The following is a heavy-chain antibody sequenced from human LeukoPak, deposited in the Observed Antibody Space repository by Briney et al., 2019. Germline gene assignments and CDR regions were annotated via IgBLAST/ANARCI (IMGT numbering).Heavy chain of an antibody. V-gene: IGHV1-2*02. J-gene: IGHJ4*02. CDR1: GYTFTGYY. CDR3: ARDPGDWAYYFDY. D-gene: IGHD3/OR15-3a*01. Sequence: ASVKVSCKASGYTFTGYYMHWVRQAPGQGLEWMGWINPNGGGTNYAQKFQGRVTMTRDTSISTAYMELSRLRSDDTAVYYCARDPGDWAYYFDYWGQGTLVTVSS. CDR2: INPNGGGT.